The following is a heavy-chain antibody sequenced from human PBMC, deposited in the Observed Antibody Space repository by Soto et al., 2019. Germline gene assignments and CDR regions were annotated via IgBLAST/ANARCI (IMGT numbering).Heavy chain of an antibody. Sequence: SETLSLTCTVSGDSLRNHYWSWIRQSPGPGLEWVGNIFYNGETQYQSSLKSRVSMSVDTSKNLFSLELRSVNTDDTAIYFCARVTNLRNFPWLFAFDSWGQGIQVTVSS. CDR3: ARVTNLRNFPWLFAFDS. D-gene: IGHD3-9*01. J-gene: IGHJ4*02. CDR2: IFYNGET. V-gene: IGHV4-59*11. CDR1: GDSLRNHY.